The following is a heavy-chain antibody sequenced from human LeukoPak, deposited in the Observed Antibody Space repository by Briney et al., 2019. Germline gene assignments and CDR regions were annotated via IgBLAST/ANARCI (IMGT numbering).Heavy chain of an antibody. CDR2: VYHSGST. J-gene: IGHJ6*02. V-gene: IGHV4-59*12. Sequence: TSSETLSLTCSVSGGSISSYYWSWIRQPPGKRPEWIGYVYHSGSTNYNPSLQGRVTISIDRSKNKFSLRLTSVTAADTAVYYCAKDSVVVPAAPYGMDVWGQGTTVTVSS. D-gene: IGHD2-2*01. CDR3: AKDSVVVPAAPYGMDV. CDR1: GGSISSYY.